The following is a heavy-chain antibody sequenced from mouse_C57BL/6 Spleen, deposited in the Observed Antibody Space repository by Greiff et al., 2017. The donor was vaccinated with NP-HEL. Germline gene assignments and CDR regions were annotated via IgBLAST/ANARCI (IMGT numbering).Heavy chain of an antibody. CDR3: ARDGYDGDWYFDV. Sequence: EVQLQESGPELVKPGASVKISCKASGYSFTGYYMNWVKQSPEKSLEWIGEINPSTGGTTYNQKFKAKATLTVDKSSSTAYMQLKSLTSEDSAVYYCARDGYDGDWYFDVWGTGTTVTVSS. CDR1: GYSFTGYY. J-gene: IGHJ1*03. D-gene: IGHD2-2*01. CDR2: INPSTGGT. V-gene: IGHV1-42*01.